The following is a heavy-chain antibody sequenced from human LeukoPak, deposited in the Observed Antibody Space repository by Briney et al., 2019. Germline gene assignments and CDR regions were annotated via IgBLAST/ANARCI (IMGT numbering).Heavy chain of an antibody. Sequence: SETLSLNCTVSGGSISSSYWSWIRQPPGKGLEWIGYIYYSGTTNYNPSLKSRLTISVDTSTNQFSLKLSSVTAADTAVYYCARRGFCSGGTCLTFDLWGQGTLVTVSS. CDR2: IYYSGTT. CDR3: ARRGFCSGGTCLTFDL. D-gene: IGHD2-15*01. J-gene: IGHJ4*02. CDR1: GGSISSSY. V-gene: IGHV4-59*08.